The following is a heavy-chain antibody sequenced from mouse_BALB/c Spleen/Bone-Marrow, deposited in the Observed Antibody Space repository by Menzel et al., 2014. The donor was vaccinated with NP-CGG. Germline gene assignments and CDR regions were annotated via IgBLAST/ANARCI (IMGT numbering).Heavy chain of an antibody. V-gene: IGHV1-69*01. J-gene: IGHJ4*01. CDR3: ARGGHDFSLDY. CDR2: IDTSDSYT. D-gene: IGHD2-4*01. CDR1: GYTFTDNW. Sequence: VQLQHSGAELGMPGASVKMSCKASGYTFTDNWIYWVKQRPGQGLEWIGAIDTSDSYTNYNQKFMGKASLTVDASSSTAYVQVSSLTSDDSAVYYCARGGHDFSLDYWGQGTSVTVSS.